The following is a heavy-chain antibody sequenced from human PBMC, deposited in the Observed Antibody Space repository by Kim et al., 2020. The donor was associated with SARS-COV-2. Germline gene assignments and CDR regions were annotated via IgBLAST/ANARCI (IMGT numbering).Heavy chain of an antibody. CDR2: ISWNSGSI. CDR3: AKDGDSSGWYSGWFDP. J-gene: IGHJ5*02. V-gene: IGHV3-9*01. Sequence: GGSLRLSCASSGFTFDDYAMHWVRQAPGKGLEWVSGISWNSGSIGYADSVKGRFTISRDNAKNSLYLQMNSLRAEDTALYYCAKDGDSSGWYSGWFDPWGQGTLVTVSS. D-gene: IGHD6-19*01. CDR1: GFTFDDYA.